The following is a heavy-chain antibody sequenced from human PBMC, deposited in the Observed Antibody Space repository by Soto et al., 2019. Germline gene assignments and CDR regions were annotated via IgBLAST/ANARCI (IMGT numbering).Heavy chain of an antibody. V-gene: IGHV3-33*08. CDR3: ARVGPDAYYYDSSGSPDY. CDR2: IWYDGSNK. CDR1: GFTFSSYG. J-gene: IGHJ4*02. D-gene: IGHD3-22*01. Sequence: GGSLRLSCAASGFTFSSYGMHWVRQAPGKGLEWVAVIWYDGSNKYYADSVKGRFTISRDNSKNTLYLQMNSLRAEDTAVYYCARVGPDAYYYDSSGSPDYWGQGTLVTVSS.